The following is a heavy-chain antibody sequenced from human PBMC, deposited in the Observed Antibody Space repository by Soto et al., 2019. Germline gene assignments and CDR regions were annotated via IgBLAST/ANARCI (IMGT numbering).Heavy chain of an antibody. CDR2: FIPIFTKA. Sequence: QVQLVQSGAEVKKPGSSVKVSCKASGGTFDDIVISWVRQAPGQGLEWMGGFIPIFTKANYAQKFQGRVTITADKYTNTVYMDLSSLKSEDTAMLYCTVGRRGSHAYYYYSLNVWGKLNTVTVSS. CDR1: GGTFDDIV. CDR3: TVGRRGSHAYYYYSLNV. J-gene: IGHJ6*04. V-gene: IGHV1-69*06. D-gene: IGHD2-15*01.